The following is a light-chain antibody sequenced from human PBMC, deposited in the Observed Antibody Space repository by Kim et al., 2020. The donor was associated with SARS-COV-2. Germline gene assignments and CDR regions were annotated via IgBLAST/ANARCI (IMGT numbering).Light chain of an antibody. CDR3: NSRDSNDNVV. CDR1: SLTSYY. J-gene: IGLJ2*01. Sequence: VDLGTTGRATCQGNSLTSYYSSWYKHTPGHAPILVIYAKNSRPSGIPDRFSGSSSGNPASLTITGTQAGDEADYYCNSRDSNDNVVFGGGTKLTVL. V-gene: IGLV3-19*01. CDR2: AKN.